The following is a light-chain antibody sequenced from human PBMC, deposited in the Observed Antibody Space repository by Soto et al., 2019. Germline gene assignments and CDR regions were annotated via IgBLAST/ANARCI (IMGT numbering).Light chain of an antibody. V-gene: IGLV2-14*01. CDR1: SSDFGGYNY. J-gene: IGLJ1*01. CDR2: EVS. CDR3: SSYTSSITPYV. Sequence: QSVLAQPASVSGSPGQSITISCTGTSSDFGGYNYVSWYQQHPGKAPKLMIFEVSNRPSGVSNRFSGSKSVITASLTISGLQAEDEADYYCSSYTSSITPYVFGTGTKLTAL.